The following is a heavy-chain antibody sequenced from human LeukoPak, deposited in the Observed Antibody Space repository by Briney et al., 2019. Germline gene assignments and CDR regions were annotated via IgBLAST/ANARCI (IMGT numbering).Heavy chain of an antibody. V-gene: IGHV3-11*01. D-gene: IGHD3-10*01. CDR1: GFTFSDYY. CDR2: ISSGDSTI. Sequence: GGSLRLSCTASGFTFSDYYMSWIRRAPGKGLEWASYISSGDSTIYYAASVKGRFTMSRDNDKNSLYLQMNSLRAEDTAVYYCARDLGSVYWGQGTPVTVSS. CDR3: ARDLGSVY. J-gene: IGHJ4*02.